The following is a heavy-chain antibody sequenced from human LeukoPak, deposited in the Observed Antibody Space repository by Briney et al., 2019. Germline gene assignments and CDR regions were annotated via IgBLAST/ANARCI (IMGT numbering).Heavy chain of an antibody. CDR3: ATQVKSIVGATYYYYMDV. J-gene: IGHJ6*03. Sequence: ASVKVSCKASGGTFSSYAISWVRQAPGQGLEWMGGIIPIFGTANYAQKFQGRVTITADESTSTAYMELSSLRSEDTAVYYCATQVKSIVGATYYYYMDVWGKGTTVTVSS. CDR2: IIPIFGTA. D-gene: IGHD1-26*01. V-gene: IGHV1-69*13. CDR1: GGTFSSYA.